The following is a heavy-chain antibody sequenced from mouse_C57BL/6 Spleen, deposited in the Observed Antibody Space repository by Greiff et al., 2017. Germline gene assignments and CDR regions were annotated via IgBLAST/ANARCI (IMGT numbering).Heavy chain of an antibody. CDR2: INPNNGGT. V-gene: IGHV1-18*01. J-gene: IGHJ2*01. CDR3: ARSGDYDGSSPYFDY. Sequence: EVQLQQSGPELVKPGASVKIPCKASGYTFPDYNMDWVKQSHGKSLEWIGDINPNNGGTIYNQKFKGKATLTVDKSSSTAYMELRSLTSEDTAVYYGARSGDYDGSSPYFDYWGQGTTLTVSS. D-gene: IGHD1-1*01. CDR1: GYTFPDYN.